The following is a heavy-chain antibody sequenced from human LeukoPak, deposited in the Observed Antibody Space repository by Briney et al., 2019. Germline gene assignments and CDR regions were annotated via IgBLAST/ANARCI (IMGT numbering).Heavy chain of an antibody. Sequence: GGSLRLSCAAPGFTFSKYWMLWVRQAPGKGLESVSRINTDGTVTTYADSVKGRFTVSRDNADNTMFLQINSVRDEDTAVYYCATKQWLAPPPDSWGQGTPVTVSS. J-gene: IGHJ4*02. V-gene: IGHV3-74*01. CDR2: INTDGTVT. D-gene: IGHD6-19*01. CDR1: GFTFSKYW. CDR3: ATKQWLAPPPDS.